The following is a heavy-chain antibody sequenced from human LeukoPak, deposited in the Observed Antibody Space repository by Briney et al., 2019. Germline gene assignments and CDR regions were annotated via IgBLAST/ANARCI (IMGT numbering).Heavy chain of an antibody. Sequence: GGSLRLSCAVSGFAFSFYAMSWLRQPPGKGLEWVSTINANSGTTSYAASVRGRFTISRDNSKNSLYLQMNSLRAEDTAVYYCARPLRGPSDFWGQGTLVTVSS. CDR3: ARPLRGPSDF. CDR1: GFAFSFYA. J-gene: IGHJ4*02. CDR2: INANSGTT. V-gene: IGHV3-23*01. D-gene: IGHD3-10*01.